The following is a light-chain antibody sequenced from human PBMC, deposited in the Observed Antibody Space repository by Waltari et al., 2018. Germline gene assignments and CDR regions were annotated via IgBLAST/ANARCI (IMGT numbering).Light chain of an antibody. Sequence: DIQMSQSPSSLSASVGDRVTITFRASQGISSYLNWYQQKPGKAPKLLIYYANSLASGVPSRFSGSGSGTEFTLTISSLKPEDFATYYCQQGNSNPPWTFGQGTKVEIK. CDR2: YAN. CDR3: QQGNSNPPWT. J-gene: IGKJ1*01. CDR1: QGISSY. V-gene: IGKV1-39*01.